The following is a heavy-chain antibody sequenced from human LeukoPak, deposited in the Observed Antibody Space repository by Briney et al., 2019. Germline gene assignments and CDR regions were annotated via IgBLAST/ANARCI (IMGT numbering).Heavy chain of an antibody. CDR2: SYYSGSI. CDR3: ARRDYWGFGEKTDMYFDY. V-gene: IGHV4-39*01. Sequence: PSETLSLTCTVSGDSISSSSYYWGWIRQPPGKGLEWIGTSYYSGSIYYNPSLTSRVTISVDTSKHEFSLKLSSVTAADTAMYYCARRDYWGFGEKTDMYFDYWGQGTLVTVSS. J-gene: IGHJ4*02. CDR1: GDSISSSSYY. D-gene: IGHD3-10*01.